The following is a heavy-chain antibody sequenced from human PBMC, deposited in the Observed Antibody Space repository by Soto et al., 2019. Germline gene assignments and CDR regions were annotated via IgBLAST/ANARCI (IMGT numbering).Heavy chain of an antibody. CDR1: GFTFSSYA. Sequence: GGSLRLSCAASGFTFSSYAMSWVRQAPGKGLEWVSAISGSGGSTYYADSVKGRFTISRDNSKNTPYLQMNSLRAEDTAVYYCAKSGLTYYYDSSGYYSHDYYYGMDVWGQGTTVTVSS. V-gene: IGHV3-23*01. D-gene: IGHD3-22*01. CDR3: AKSGLTYYYDSSGYYSHDYYYGMDV. J-gene: IGHJ6*02. CDR2: ISGSGGST.